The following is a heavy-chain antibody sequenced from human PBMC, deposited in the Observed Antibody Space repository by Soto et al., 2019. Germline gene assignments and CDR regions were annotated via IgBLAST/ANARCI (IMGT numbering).Heavy chain of an antibody. D-gene: IGHD3-9*01. Sequence: GGSLSLSCAVSGFTFSDYYMTWIRQAPGKGLEWVSYISSSTSHTNYADSVKGRFTISRDNAKNSLFLQMNSLRAEDTAVYYCARHPVYYYDILTGYYGDQYYFDYWGQGTLVTVSS. CDR2: ISSSTSHT. CDR3: ARHPVYYYDILTGYYGDQYYFDY. V-gene: IGHV3-11*06. J-gene: IGHJ4*02. CDR1: GFTFSDYY.